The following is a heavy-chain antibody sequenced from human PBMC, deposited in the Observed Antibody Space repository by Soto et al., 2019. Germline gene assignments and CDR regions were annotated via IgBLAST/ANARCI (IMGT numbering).Heavy chain of an antibody. D-gene: IGHD1-26*01. CDR3: AKEGGLSGSYYISSSYYFDY. CDR1: GFTFSSYG. V-gene: IGHV3-30*18. Sequence: QVQLVESGGGVVQPGRSLRLSCVASGFTFSSYGMHWVRQAPGKGLEWVAIISYDGSNTYYADSVKGRFTISRDNSKNTLYLHMTLLRAEATSVYYCAKEGGLSGSYYISSSYYFDYWGQGTLVTVSS. CDR2: ISYDGSNT. J-gene: IGHJ4*02.